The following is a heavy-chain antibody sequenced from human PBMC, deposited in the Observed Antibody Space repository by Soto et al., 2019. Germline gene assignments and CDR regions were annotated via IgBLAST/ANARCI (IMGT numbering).Heavy chain of an antibody. CDR3: ARARYIVATTVHYYYGMDV. Sequence: WASVKVSCKASGYTFTSYGISWVRQAPGQGLEWMGWISAYNGNTNYAQKLQGRVTMTTDTSTSTAYMELRSLRSDDTAVYYCARARYIVATTVHYYYGMDVWGQGTTVTVSS. CDR1: GYTFTSYG. CDR2: ISAYNGNT. V-gene: IGHV1-18*01. D-gene: IGHD5-12*01. J-gene: IGHJ6*02.